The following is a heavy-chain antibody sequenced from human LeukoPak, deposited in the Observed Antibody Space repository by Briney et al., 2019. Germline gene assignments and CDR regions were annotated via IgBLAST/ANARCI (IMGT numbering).Heavy chain of an antibody. CDR2: VNPSGGA. V-gene: IGHV4-34*01. CDR3: ASGVGYLFPTN. D-gene: IGHD5-18*01. Sequence: PSETLSLTCAIYGGSFSGFYWSWIRQPPGTGLEWIGEVNPSGGAFYNPSLKSRVTISIDTSKQQFFLKLRSVAAADTAHYYCASGVGYLFPTNWGQGTLVTVPS. CDR1: GGSFSGFY. J-gene: IGHJ4*02.